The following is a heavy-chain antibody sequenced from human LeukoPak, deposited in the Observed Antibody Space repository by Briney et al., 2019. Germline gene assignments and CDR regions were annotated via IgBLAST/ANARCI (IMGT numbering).Heavy chain of an antibody. Sequence: GGSLRLSCAASGFTFSDYYMSWIRQAPGKGLEWVSYISSSSSTIYYADSVKGRFTISRDNAKNSLYLQMNSLRAEDTAVYYCARDLDYYDSSGYFGYWGQGTLVTVSS. CDR2: ISSSSSTI. V-gene: IGHV3-11*04. D-gene: IGHD3-22*01. J-gene: IGHJ4*02. CDR1: GFTFSDYY. CDR3: ARDLDYYDSSGYFGY.